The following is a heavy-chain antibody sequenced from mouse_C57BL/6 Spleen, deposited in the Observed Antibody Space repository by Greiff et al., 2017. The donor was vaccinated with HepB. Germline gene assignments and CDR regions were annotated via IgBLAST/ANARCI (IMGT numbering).Heavy chain of an antibody. V-gene: IGHV5-6*01. Sequence: EVQLVESGGDLVKPGGSLKLSCAASGFTFSSYGMSWVRQTPDKRLEWVATISSGGSYTYYPDSVKGRFTISRDNAKNTLYLQMSSLKSEDTAMYYCASLYDGYYSYYAMDYWGQGTSVTVSS. J-gene: IGHJ4*01. CDR3: ASLYDGYYSYYAMDY. CDR2: ISSGGSYT. CDR1: GFTFSSYG. D-gene: IGHD2-3*01.